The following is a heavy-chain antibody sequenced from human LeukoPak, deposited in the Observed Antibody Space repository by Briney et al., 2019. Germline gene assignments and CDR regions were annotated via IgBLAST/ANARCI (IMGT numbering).Heavy chain of an antibody. V-gene: IGHV4-39*01. CDR1: GGSISSSSYY. J-gene: IGHJ4*02. Sequence: TSETLSLTCTVSGGSISSSSYYWGWIRQPPGKGLEWIGSIYYSGSTYYNPPLKSRVTISVDTSKNQFSLKLSSVTAADTAVYYCARSGIAVAGINWGQGTLVTVSS. CDR3: ARSGIAVAGIN. CDR2: IYYSGST. D-gene: IGHD6-19*01.